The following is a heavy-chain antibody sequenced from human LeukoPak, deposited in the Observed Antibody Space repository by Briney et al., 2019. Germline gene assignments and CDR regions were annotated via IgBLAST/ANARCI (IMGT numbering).Heavy chain of an antibody. Sequence: PGGSLRLSCEASGFTFANYNFNWVRQAPGKGLEWVSYISSTSSTIYYADSMKGRFTISRDNAKNSLYLQMNSLRAEDTAVYYCARDPPHGMDVWAKGPRSPSP. J-gene: IGHJ6*02. CDR1: GFTFANYN. CDR2: ISSTSSTI. CDR3: ARDPPHGMDV. V-gene: IGHV3-48*01.